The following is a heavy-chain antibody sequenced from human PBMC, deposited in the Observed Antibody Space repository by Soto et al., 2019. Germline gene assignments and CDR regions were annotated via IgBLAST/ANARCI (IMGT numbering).Heavy chain of an antibody. Sequence: QVQLVQSGAEVKKPGSSVKVSCKASGGSFSSYVISWVRQAPGLGLEYMGGVIPALGTANYAQKFQGRVTISADKSTSTAHMELISLTSDGTAVYYCVRDRGAARREYFFRFWGQGTLVTVSS. CDR1: GGSFSSYV. V-gene: IGHV1-69*14. CDR2: VIPALGTA. CDR3: VRDRGAARREYFFRF. D-gene: IGHD6-6*01. J-gene: IGHJ4*02.